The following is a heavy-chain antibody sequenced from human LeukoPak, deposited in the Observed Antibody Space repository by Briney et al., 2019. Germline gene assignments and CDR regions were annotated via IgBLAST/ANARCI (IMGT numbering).Heavy chain of an antibody. V-gene: IGHV4-34*01. Sequence: SETLSLTCAVYGGSFSGYYWSWIRQPPGKGLEWIGEINHSGCTNYNPSLKSRVTISVDTSKNQFSLKLSSVTAADTAVYYCARGGSYCYGSGSYRVQVSYYYGMAVWAKGTTVSVPS. CDR3: ARGGSYCYGSGSYRVQVSYYYGMAV. CDR2: INHSGCT. CDR1: GGSFSGYY. D-gene: IGHD3-10*01. J-gene: IGHJ6*04.